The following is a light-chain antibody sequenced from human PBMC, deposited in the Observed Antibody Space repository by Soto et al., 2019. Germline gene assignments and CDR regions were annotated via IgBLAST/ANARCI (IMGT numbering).Light chain of an antibody. CDR3: QQYNRAPPT. CDR1: QDIYKY. V-gene: IGKV1-27*01. CDR2: DAS. J-gene: IGKJ1*01. Sequence: DVQMTQSPSSLSASVGDRVTITCRASQDIYKYLAWFQQKPGKAPRLLIYDASTLKSGVPARFSGSRSGTDFTLTISGLQPDDVATYYCQQYNRAPPTFGQGTQVEIK.